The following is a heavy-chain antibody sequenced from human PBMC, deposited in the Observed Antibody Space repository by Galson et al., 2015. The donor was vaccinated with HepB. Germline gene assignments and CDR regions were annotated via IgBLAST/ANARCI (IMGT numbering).Heavy chain of an antibody. D-gene: IGHD3-3*01. Sequence: SLRLSCAASGFTFSNHAMHWVRQVPGKGLEWMSVISYDGTNKYYADSVKGRFTVSRDNSKNTVYLQMNSLRTEDTAVYYCARDSNHNIWSGYYHVDYWGQGTLVTVSS. CDR2: ISYDGTNK. J-gene: IGHJ4*02. V-gene: IGHV3-30-3*01. CDR3: ARDSNHNIWSGYYHVDY. CDR1: GFTFSNHA.